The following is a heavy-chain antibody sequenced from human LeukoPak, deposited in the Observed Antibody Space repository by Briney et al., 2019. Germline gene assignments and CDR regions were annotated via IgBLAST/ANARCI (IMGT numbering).Heavy chain of an antibody. CDR3: ARGRLRSWSDAFDI. D-gene: IGHD5-12*01. V-gene: IGHV1-2*02. CDR2: INSNSGGT. Sequence: ASVKVSCKASGYTFIGHYMHWVRQAPGQGLEWMGWINSNSGGTKYAQKFQGSVIMTRDTSISTAYMELSRLKSDDTAVYYCARGRLRSWSDAFDIWGQGTTVTVSS. CDR1: GYTFIGHY. J-gene: IGHJ3*02.